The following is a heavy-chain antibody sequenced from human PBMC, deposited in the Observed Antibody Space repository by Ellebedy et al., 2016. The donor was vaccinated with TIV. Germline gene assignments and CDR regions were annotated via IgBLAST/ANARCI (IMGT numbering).Heavy chain of an antibody. V-gene: IGHV4-34*01. CDR1: GGSFSGYY. D-gene: IGHD6-19*01. Sequence: MPSETLSLTCAVYGGSFSGYYWSWIRQPPGKGLEWIGEINHSGSTNYIKSRVTISVDTSKNQFSLKMRSVTAADTAVYHCARKPLIAVAGNGAISCWFDPWGQGILVTVSS. CDR2: INHSGST. CDR3: ARKPLIAVAGNGAISCWFDP. J-gene: IGHJ5*02.